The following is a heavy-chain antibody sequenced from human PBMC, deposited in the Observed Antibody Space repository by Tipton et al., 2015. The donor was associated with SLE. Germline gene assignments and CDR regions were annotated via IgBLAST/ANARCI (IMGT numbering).Heavy chain of an antibody. CDR2: IYTSGST. J-gene: IGHJ3*02. CDR1: GGSISSYY. D-gene: IGHD2-2*02. CDR3: ARAGTYCSSTSCSTDAFDI. V-gene: IGHV4-4*08. Sequence: TLSLTCTVSGGSISSYYWSWIRQPPGKGLEWIGYIYTSGSTNYNPSLKSRVTISVDTSKNKFSLKLSSVTAADTAVYYCARAGTYCSSTSCSTDAFDIWGQGTMVTVSS.